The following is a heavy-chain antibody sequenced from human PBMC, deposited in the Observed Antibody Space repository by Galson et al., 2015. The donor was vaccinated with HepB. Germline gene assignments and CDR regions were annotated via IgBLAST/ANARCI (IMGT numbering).Heavy chain of an antibody. CDR2: IVVGSGNT. V-gene: IGHV1-58*02. Sequence: SVKVSCKASGFTFTSSAMQWVRQARGQRLEWIGWIVVGSGNTNYAQKFQERVTITRDMSTSTAYMELSSLRSEDTAVYYCAAEESGYSGGMDVWGQGTTVTVSS. J-gene: IGHJ6*02. CDR1: GFTFTSSA. CDR3: AAEESGYSGGMDV. D-gene: IGHD3-3*01.